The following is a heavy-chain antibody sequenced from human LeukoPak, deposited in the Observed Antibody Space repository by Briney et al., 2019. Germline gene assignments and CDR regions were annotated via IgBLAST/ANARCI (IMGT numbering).Heavy chain of an antibody. J-gene: IGHJ5*02. CDR3: VRDPIHNSSPSAPGTDGFDP. CDR2: INPNSGAT. V-gene: IGHV1-2*02. CDR1: GYTCTDYF. Sequence: GASVKVSCKASGYTCTDYFIHWVRQAPGPGLEWMGWINPNSGATNYAQNFQGRVTMTRDTSITTAYMDLSSLRSDDTAVYYCVRDPIHNSSPSAPGTDGFDPWGQGTLVTVSS. D-gene: IGHD6-13*01.